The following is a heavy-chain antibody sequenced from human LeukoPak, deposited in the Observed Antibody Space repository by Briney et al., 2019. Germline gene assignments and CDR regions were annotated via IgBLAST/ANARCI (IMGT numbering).Heavy chain of an antibody. V-gene: IGHV3-23*01. CDR3: AKEYTGTFSPFPSYFDN. J-gene: IGHJ4*02. CDR2: ITGSGGRT. CDR1: GFTFSSYS. Sequence: GGSLRLSCAASGFTFSSYSMNWVRQAPGKGLEWVSAITGSGGRTYYADSVKGRFTISRDNSKNTPYLQMNSLRAEDTAIYYCAKEYTGTFSPFPSYFDNWGQGTLVTVSS. D-gene: IGHD1-26*01.